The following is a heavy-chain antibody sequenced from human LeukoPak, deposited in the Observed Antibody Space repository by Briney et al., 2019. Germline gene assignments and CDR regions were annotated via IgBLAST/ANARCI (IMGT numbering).Heavy chain of an antibody. D-gene: IGHD1-1*01. V-gene: IGHV4-39*01. J-gene: IGHJ2*01. Sequence: SETLSLTCTVSGGSISSSSYYWGWIRQPPGKGLEWIGSIYYSGSTYYSPSLKSRVTISVDTSKNQFSLKLSSVTAADTAVYYCARHKRQVTRYFDLWGRGTLVTVSS. CDR3: ARHKRQVTRYFDL. CDR2: IYYSGST. CDR1: GGSISSSSYY.